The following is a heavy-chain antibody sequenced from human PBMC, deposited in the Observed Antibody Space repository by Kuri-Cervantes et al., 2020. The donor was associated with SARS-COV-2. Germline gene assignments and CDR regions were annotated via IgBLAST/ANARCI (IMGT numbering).Heavy chain of an antibody. CDR1: GFTFSSYA. J-gene: IGHJ4*02. D-gene: IGHD5-12*01. CDR2: ISGSGGST. CDR3: ARAWTVIVATTNEGYFDY. Sequence: GESLKISCAASGFTFSSYAMSWVRQAPGKGLEWVSAISGSGGSTYYADSVKGRFTISRDNSKNTLYLQMNSLRAEDPAVYYCARAWTVIVATTNEGYFDYWGQGTLVTVSS. V-gene: IGHV3-23*01.